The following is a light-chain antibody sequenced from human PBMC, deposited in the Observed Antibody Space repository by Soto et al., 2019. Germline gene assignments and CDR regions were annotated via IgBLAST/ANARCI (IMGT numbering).Light chain of an antibody. V-gene: IGLV2-8*01. J-gene: IGLJ1*01. CDR1: SNDVGAYNF. CDR2: DVS. CDR3: FSYAGSNIYV. Sequence: QSVLTQPPSASGSPGQSVTISCTGTSNDVGAYNFVSWYQQHPGKAPKLMIYDVSKRPSGVPDRLSGSKSGNTASLTVSGLQAEDEADYYCFSYAGSNIYVFGTGTKVTVL.